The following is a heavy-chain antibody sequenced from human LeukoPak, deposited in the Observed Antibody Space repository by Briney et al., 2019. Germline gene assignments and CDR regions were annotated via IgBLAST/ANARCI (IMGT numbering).Heavy chain of an antibody. CDR1: GDSFSSNSAT. CDR2: TYYRSKWYN. V-gene: IGHV6-1*01. J-gene: IGHJ4*02. D-gene: IGHD2-2*01. Sequence: SQTLSLTCAISGDSFSSNSATWNWIRQSPSRGLEWLGTTYYRSKWYNDYAVSVKSRITFNPDTSKNQFSLQLNSVTPEDTAVYYCAREYCSSTSCQNFDYWGQGTLVTVSS. CDR3: AREYCSSTSCQNFDY.